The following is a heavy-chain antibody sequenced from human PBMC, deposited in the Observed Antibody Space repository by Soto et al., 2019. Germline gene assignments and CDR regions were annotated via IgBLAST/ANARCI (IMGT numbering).Heavy chain of an antibody. Sequence: GGSLRLSCAASGFTFSSYAMHWVRQAPGKGLEWVAVISYDGSNKYYADSVKGRFTISRDNSKNTLYLQMNSLRAEDTAVYYCARDYTVTLTKRGLYYYYYGMDVWGQGTTVTGSS. J-gene: IGHJ6*02. CDR3: ARDYTVTLTKRGLYYYYYGMDV. CDR1: GFTFSSYA. D-gene: IGHD4-4*01. V-gene: IGHV3-30-3*01. CDR2: ISYDGSNK.